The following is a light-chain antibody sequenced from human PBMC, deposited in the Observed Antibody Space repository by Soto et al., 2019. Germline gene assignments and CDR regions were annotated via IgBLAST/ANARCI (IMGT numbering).Light chain of an antibody. Sequence: EIVLTQSPATLPLSPGEGATLSCRASQNIRNYLGWYQQKPGQAPRLLIYDASTRATGIPARFSGRGSGTEFTLTISSLQAEDSAVYYCQQYKNWPALTFGGGTKWIS. CDR1: QNIRNY. CDR2: DAS. J-gene: IGKJ4*01. CDR3: QQYKNWPALT. V-gene: IGKV3-15*01.